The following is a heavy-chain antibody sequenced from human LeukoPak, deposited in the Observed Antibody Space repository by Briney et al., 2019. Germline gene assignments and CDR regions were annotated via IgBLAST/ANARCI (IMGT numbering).Heavy chain of an antibody. J-gene: IGHJ4*02. Sequence: GGSLRLSCAASRFTFSSYAMHWVRQAPGKGLEGVAVISYDGSNKYYADSVKGRFTISRDNSKNTLYLQMNSLRAEDTAVYYCARDRVVPAAYLFDYWGQGTLVTVSS. CDR2: ISYDGSNK. CDR3: ARDRVVPAAYLFDY. D-gene: IGHD2-2*01. CDR1: RFTFSSYA. V-gene: IGHV3-30-3*01.